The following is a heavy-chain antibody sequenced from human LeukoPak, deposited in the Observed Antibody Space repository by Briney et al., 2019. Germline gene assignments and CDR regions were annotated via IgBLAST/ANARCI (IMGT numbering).Heavy chain of an antibody. CDR3: ARLRPPSEILTAYYSFYYYYMDA. D-gene: IGHD3-9*01. CDR1: GGSFSGYY. Sequence: SETLSLTCAVYGGSFSGYYWSWVRKSPGKVLDWIGEINHSGSTNYNPSLKSRVSITMDTSKNQFFLKMTSVTAADTAIYYCARLRPPSEILTAYYSFYYYYMDAWGEGTTVTISS. V-gene: IGHV4-34*01. J-gene: IGHJ6*03. CDR2: INHSGST.